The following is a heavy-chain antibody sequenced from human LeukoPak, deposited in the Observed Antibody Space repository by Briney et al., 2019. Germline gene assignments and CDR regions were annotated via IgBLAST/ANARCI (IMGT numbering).Heavy chain of an antibody. D-gene: IGHD3-10*01. Sequence: GSLRLSCAASGFTFSSYGMSWVRQPPGKGLEWIGNSYYSGSTYYNPSLKSRVTISVDTSKNQFSLKLSSVTAADTAVYYCASHSLTMVRALDYWGQGTLVTVSS. J-gene: IGHJ4*02. CDR2: SYYSGST. CDR3: ASHSLTMVRALDY. V-gene: IGHV4-38-2*01. CDR1: GFTFSSYG.